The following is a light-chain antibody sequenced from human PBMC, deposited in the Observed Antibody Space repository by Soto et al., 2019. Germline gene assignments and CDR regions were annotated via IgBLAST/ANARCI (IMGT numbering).Light chain of an antibody. J-gene: IGLJ2*01. V-gene: IGLV4-69*01. CDR2: LSSDGSH. CDR1: SGHSSYA. CDR3: QTWDTGASVV. Sequence: QSVLTQSPSASASLGASVKLTCTLSSGHSSYAIAWHQQQPEKGPRYLMKLSSDGSHSKGDGIPDRFSGSSSGAERYLTIGSLQSEDEADYYCQTWDTGASVVFGGGTKLTVL.